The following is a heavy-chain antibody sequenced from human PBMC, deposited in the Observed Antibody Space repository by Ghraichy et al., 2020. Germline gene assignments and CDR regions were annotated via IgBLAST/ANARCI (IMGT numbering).Heavy chain of an antibody. Sequence: SETLSLTCAVYGGSFSGYYWSWIRQPPGKGLEWIGEINHSGSTNYNPSLKSRVTISVDTSKNQFSLKLSSVTAADTAVYYCARGSPDMVYGYDRGENWFDPWGQGTLVTVSS. CDR3: ARGSPDMVYGYDRGENWFDP. CDR1: GGSFSGYY. CDR2: INHSGST. J-gene: IGHJ5*02. V-gene: IGHV4-34*01. D-gene: IGHD2-8*01.